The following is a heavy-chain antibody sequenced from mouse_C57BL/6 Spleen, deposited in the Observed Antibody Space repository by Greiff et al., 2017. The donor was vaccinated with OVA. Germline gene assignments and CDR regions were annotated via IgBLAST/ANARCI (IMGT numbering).Heavy chain of an antibody. Sequence: QVQLQQSGPGLVAPSQSLSITCTVSGFSLTSYGVHWVRQPPGKGLEWLVVIWSDGSTTYNSALKSRLSISKDNSKSQVFLKMNSLQTDDTAMYYCARHAHYYGSSYYAMDDWGQGTSVTVSS. D-gene: IGHD1-1*01. V-gene: IGHV2-6-1*01. J-gene: IGHJ4*01. CDR3: ARHAHYYGSSYYAMDD. CDR1: GFSLTSYG. CDR2: IWSDGST.